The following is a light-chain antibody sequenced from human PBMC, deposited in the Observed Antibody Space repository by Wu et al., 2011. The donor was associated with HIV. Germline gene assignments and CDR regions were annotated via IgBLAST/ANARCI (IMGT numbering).Light chain of an antibody. V-gene: IGKV3-11*01. CDR2: DAS. CDR3: QQHSTWPLT. Sequence: CRASQSVSHYLAWYQQKPGQAPRLLIHDASNRATGIPARFSGSGSGTDFTLTISSLEPEDFAVYSCQQHSTWPLTFGQGTRLEIK. J-gene: IGKJ5*01. CDR1: QSVSHY.